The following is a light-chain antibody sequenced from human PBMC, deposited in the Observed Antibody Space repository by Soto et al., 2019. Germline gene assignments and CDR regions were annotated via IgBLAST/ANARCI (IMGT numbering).Light chain of an antibody. CDR1: QSVSSN. V-gene: IGKV3-20*01. J-gene: IGKJ1*01. CDR2: GAS. CDR3: QQYGSSPPWT. Sequence: EIVMTQSPATLSVFPGERATLSCRASQSVSSNLAWYQQKPGQAPRLLIYGASSRATGIPDRFSGSGSGTDFTLTISRLEPEDFAVYYCQQYGSSPPWTFGQGTKVEIK.